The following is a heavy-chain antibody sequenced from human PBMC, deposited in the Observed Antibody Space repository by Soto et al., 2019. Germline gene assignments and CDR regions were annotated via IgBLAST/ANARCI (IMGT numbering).Heavy chain of an antibody. D-gene: IGHD1-20*01. V-gene: IGHV1-69*13. Sequence: SVKVSCKASGGNCSSYAMSWVRQAPGQGVEWMGGIIPIFGTANYAQKFQGRVTITADESTSTAYMELSSLRSEDTAVYYCARDHYLVVTGTEYNWFDPWGQGTLVTVSS. CDR1: GGNCSSYA. J-gene: IGHJ5*02. CDR2: IIPIFGTA. CDR3: ARDHYLVVTGTEYNWFDP.